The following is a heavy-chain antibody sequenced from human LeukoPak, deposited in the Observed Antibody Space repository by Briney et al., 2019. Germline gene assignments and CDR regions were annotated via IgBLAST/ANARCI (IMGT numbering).Heavy chain of an antibody. D-gene: IGHD3-9*01. V-gene: IGHV4-34*01. CDR3: ARVHDILTDIDY. CDR1: GGSFSGYY. CDR2: INHSGST. J-gene: IGHJ4*02. Sequence: PSETLSLTCAVYGGSFSGYYWSWIRQPPGKGLEWIGEINHSGSTNYNPSLKSRVTISVDTSKNQFSLKLSSVTAADTAVYYCARVHDILTDIDYWGQGTLVTVSS.